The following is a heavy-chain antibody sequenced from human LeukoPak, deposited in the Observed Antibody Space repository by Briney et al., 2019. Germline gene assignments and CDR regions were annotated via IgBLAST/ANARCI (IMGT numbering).Heavy chain of an antibody. CDR3: ARDLHSRLTGYFDQ. CDR2: IYSVGST. Sequence: GGSLTLSCVASGFTVSSYYVSWVRQDPGEGLEWVSVIYSVGSTYYAGSVGGRFTVSRDNSKNTLYREMICLRADDTAVYYCARDLHSRLTGYFDQWGQGNVVTVSS. V-gene: IGHV3-53*01. CDR1: GFTVSSYY. D-gene: IGHD2-15*01. J-gene: IGHJ4*02.